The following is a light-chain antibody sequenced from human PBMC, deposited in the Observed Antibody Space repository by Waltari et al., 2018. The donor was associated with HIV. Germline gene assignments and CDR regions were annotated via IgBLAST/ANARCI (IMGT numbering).Light chain of an antibody. J-gene: IGLJ2*01. Sequence: SYELTQTPSVSVSPGQTARVTCSGDALPKQFAYWYQQKQGQAPVLVIYKDSERPSAIPERFSGSSSGTTVTLTISGVQAEDEADYFCQSADSSGTYVVFGGGTQLTVL. CDR2: KDS. V-gene: IGLV3-25*03. CDR1: ALPKQF. CDR3: QSADSSGTYVV.